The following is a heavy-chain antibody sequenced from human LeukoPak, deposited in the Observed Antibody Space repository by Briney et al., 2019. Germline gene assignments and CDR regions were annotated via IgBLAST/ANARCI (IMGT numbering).Heavy chain of an antibody. J-gene: IGHJ4*02. V-gene: IGHV4-30-4*01. Sequence: SETLSLTCTVSGGSISSGDYYWSWIRQPPGKGLEWIGYIYYSGSTYYNPSLKSRVTISVDTSKNQFSPKLSSVTAADTAVYYCAREPDDYGGNSGGGYFGYWGQGTLVTVSS. CDR3: AREPDDYGGNSGGGYFGY. CDR1: GGSISSGDYY. CDR2: IYYSGST. D-gene: IGHD4-23*01.